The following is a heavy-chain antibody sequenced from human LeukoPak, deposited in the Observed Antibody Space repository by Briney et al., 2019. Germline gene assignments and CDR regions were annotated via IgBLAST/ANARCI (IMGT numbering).Heavy chain of an antibody. Sequence: GGSLRLSCAASGFTFSSYSMNWVRQAPGKGLEWVSSISSSSSYIYYADSVKGRFTISRDNAKNSLYLQMNSLRAEDTAVYYCARVESGYSGYEDPDYWGQGTLVTVSS. CDR3: ARVESGYSGYEDPDY. CDR2: ISSSSSYI. CDR1: GFTFSSYS. J-gene: IGHJ4*02. V-gene: IGHV3-21*01. D-gene: IGHD5-12*01.